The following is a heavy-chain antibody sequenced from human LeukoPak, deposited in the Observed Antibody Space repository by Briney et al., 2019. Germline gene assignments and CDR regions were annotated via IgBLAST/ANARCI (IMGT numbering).Heavy chain of an antibody. CDR2: IYDSGST. J-gene: IGHJ4*02. V-gene: IGHV4-39*01. CDR3: QSRFLEWLLDY. D-gene: IGHD3-3*01. CDR1: GGSISGNNYF. Sequence: SETLSLTCTVSGGSISGNNYFWGWIRQPPGKGLEWIGSIYDSGSTYYSPSLKSRVTISVDTSKNQFSLKLNSVTAADTAMYYCQSRFLEWLLDYWGQGTLVTVSS.